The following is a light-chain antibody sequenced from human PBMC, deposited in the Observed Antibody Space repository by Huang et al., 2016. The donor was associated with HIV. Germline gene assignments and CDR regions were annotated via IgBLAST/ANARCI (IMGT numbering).Light chain of an antibody. V-gene: IGKV1-39*01. Sequence: DIQMTQSPSSLSASVGDRVTITCRASQSISSYLNWYQQKPGKAPKVLIYAASSLQSGVPSRFSGSRSGTDFTLTISSLQPEDFATYYCQQSYSTPITFGQGTRLEIK. CDR3: QQSYSTPIT. CDR2: AAS. CDR1: QSISSY. J-gene: IGKJ5*01.